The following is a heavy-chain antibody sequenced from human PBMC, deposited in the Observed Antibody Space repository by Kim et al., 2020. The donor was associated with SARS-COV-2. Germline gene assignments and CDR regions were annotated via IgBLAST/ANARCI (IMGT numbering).Heavy chain of an antibody. Sequence: GNGNTKYSQKFQGRVTITRDTSASTAYMELSSLRSEDTAVYYCASMESDYWGQGTLVTVSS. V-gene: IGHV1-3*01. CDR3: ASMESDY. J-gene: IGHJ4*02. CDR2: GNGNT. D-gene: IGHD1-1*01.